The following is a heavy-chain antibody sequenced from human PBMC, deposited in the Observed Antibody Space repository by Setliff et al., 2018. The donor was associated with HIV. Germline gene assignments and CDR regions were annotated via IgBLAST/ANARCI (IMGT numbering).Heavy chain of an antibody. CDR1: GGSINSGGYY. V-gene: IGHV4-31*11. D-gene: IGHD4-17*01. CDR2: IHYSGST. Sequence: SETLSLTCAVSGGSINSGGYYWTWIRQHPGMGLEWIGYIHYSGSTYYNPSLKSRVTLSVDTSKHQFSLKLSSVTAADTAVYYCARVQMAYAAFDVWGQGTMVTVSS. J-gene: IGHJ3*01. CDR3: ARVQMAYAAFDV.